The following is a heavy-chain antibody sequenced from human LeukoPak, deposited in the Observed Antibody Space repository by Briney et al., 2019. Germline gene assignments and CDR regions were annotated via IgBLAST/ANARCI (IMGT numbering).Heavy chain of an antibody. CDR1: GGTFSSYA. Sequence: SVKVSCKASGGTFSSYAISWVRQAPGQGLEWMGGIIPIFGTANYAQKFQGRVTITTDESTSTAYMELSSLRSEDTAVYYCARVTSGNGRAGYYYYYMDVWGKGTTVTVSS. CDR3: ARVTSGNGRAGYYYYYMDV. CDR2: IIPIFGTA. J-gene: IGHJ6*03. V-gene: IGHV1-69*05. D-gene: IGHD3-10*01.